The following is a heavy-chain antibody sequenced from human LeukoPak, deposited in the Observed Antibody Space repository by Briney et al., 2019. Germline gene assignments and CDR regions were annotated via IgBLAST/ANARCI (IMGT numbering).Heavy chain of an antibody. V-gene: IGHV3-7*01. CDR3: ARDGPKRQIDY. CDR1: GFTFSSYW. CDR2: IKQDGSEK. Sequence: PGGSLRLSCAASGFTFSSYWMSWVRQAPGKGLEWVANIKQDGSEKYYVDSVKGRFTISRDNAKNSPYLQMNSLRAEDTAVYYCARDGPKRQIDYWGQGTLVTVSS. J-gene: IGHJ4*02.